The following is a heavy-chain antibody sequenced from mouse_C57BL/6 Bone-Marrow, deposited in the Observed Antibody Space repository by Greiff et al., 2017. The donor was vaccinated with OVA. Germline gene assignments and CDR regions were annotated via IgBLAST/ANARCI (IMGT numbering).Heavy chain of an antibody. D-gene: IGHD2-1*01. CDR1: GYTFTSYW. CDR2: INPSSGYT. Sequence: QVQLKESGAELAKPGASVKLSCKASGYTFTSYWMHWVKQRPGQGLEWIGYINPSSGYTKYNQKFKDKATLTADKSSSTAYMQLSSLTYEDSAVYYCASLYYGNLYAMDYWGQGTSVTVSS. CDR3: ASLYYGNLYAMDY. J-gene: IGHJ4*01. V-gene: IGHV1-7*01.